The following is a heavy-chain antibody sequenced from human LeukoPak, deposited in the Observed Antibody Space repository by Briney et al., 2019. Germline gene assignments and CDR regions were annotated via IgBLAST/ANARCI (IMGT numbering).Heavy chain of an antibody. V-gene: IGHV3-23*01. D-gene: IGHD4-17*01. Sequence: GGSLRLSCAASGFIFSSYAMNWVRQAPGKGLEWVSAISGSGGSTYYADSVKGRFTISRDNSKNTLYLQMNSLRAEDTAVYYCATRQPHDYGDYPAFDYWGQGTLVTVSS. CDR3: ATRQPHDYGDYPAFDY. CDR1: GFIFSSYA. J-gene: IGHJ4*02. CDR2: ISGSGGST.